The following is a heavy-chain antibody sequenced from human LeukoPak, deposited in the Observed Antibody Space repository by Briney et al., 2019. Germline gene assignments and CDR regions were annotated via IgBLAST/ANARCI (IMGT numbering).Heavy chain of an antibody. CDR3: ARDKRVAVAGTYIYYYYMDV. J-gene: IGHJ6*03. V-gene: IGHV4-4*07. Sequence: SEILSLTCAVYGGSFSGNNWNWIRQPPGKGLEWIGRIYISGSGSTNYNPSLKSRVTMSVDTSKNQFSLKLSSVTAADTAVYYCARDKRVAVAGTYIYYYYMDVWGNGTTVTISS. CDR2: IYISGSGST. D-gene: IGHD6-19*01. CDR1: GGSFSGNN.